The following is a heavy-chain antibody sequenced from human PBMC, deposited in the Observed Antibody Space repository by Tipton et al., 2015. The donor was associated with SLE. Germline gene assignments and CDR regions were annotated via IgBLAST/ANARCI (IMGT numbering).Heavy chain of an antibody. J-gene: IGHJ2*01. V-gene: IGHV4-59*08. CDR3: ARGLQNSSGQYFDL. D-gene: IGHD3-22*01. CDR2: IYSGGST. CDR1: GASINSNF. Sequence: LRLSCTVSGASINSNFWSWIRQSPGKGLEWIGYIYSGGSTKYNPYFESRVTMSVDTSKNQFSLKVTSVTAADTAVYFCARGLQNSSGQYFDLWGRGTLVTVSS.